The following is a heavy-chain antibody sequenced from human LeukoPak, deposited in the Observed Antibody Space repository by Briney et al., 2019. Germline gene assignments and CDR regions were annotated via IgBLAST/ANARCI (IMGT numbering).Heavy chain of an antibody. Sequence: SGGSLRLSCAASGFTFSSYAMSWVRQAPGKGLEWVSAISGSGGSTYYADSVKGRFTISRDNSKNTLYLQMNSLRAEDTAVYYCAKAVGSMDFDWLLYLDYWGQGTLVTVSS. J-gene: IGHJ4*02. D-gene: IGHD3-9*01. CDR3: AKAVGSMDFDWLLYLDY. CDR2: ISGSGGST. CDR1: GFTFSSYA. V-gene: IGHV3-23*01.